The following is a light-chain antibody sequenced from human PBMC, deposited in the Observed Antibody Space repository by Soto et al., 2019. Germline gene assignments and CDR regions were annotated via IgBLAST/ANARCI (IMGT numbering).Light chain of an antibody. V-gene: IGLV2-14*01. J-gene: IGLJ1*01. CDR2: EVS. CDR3: SSYTTSNTYD. Sequence: QSVLTQPASVSGYPGQSTTISCTGRSSDVGGYNYVSWYQQHPGKAPKFMIYEVSRRPSGVSNRFSGSKSGNTASLTVSGLQAEDEADYYCSSYTTSNTYDFGTGTKVTVL. CDR1: SSDVGGYNY.